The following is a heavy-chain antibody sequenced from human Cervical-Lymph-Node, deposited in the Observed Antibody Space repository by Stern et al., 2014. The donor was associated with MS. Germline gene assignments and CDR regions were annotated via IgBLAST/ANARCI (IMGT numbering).Heavy chain of an antibody. V-gene: IGHV2-5*02. D-gene: IGHD3-9*01. Sequence: QVTLKESGPTLVKPTQTLTLTCTFSGFSLSTSGVGVGWIRPPPGKALEWLATIYWDDDKRYSPSLKSRLTITKDTSKNQVVLTMTNMDPVDTATYYCAHGYFDWLSYYYFDYWGQGTLVTVSS. J-gene: IGHJ4*02. CDR2: IYWDDDK. CDR1: GFSLSTSGVG. CDR3: AHGYFDWLSYYYFDY.